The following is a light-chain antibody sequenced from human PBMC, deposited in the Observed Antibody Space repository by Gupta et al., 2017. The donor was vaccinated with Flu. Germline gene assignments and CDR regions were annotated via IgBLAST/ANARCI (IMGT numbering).Light chain of an antibody. J-gene: IGLJ2*01. CDR2: DDS. Sequence: SYVLTQPPSVSVAPGQTARINCGGNNIGNKNVHWYQQKPGQAPVLFVYDDSDRPSGIPERFSGSNSGNAAALTISGVEAGDEADYYCQVWDSSSGHLVVFGGGTTLTVL. CDR1: NIGNKN. V-gene: IGLV3-21*02. CDR3: QVWDSSSGHLVV.